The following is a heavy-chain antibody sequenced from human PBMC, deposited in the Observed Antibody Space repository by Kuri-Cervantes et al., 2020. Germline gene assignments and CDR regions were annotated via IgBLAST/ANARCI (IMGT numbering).Heavy chain of an antibody. CDR1: GYTFTSYG. CDR3: ARGPTTYYFDY. V-gene: IGHV1-2*02. Sequence: ASVKVSCKASGYTFTSYGISWVRQAPGQGLEWMGWINPNSGGTNYAQKFQGRVTMTRDTSISTAYMELSRLRSDDTAVYYCARGPTTYYFDYWGQGTLVTVSS. D-gene: IGHD4-17*01. CDR2: INPNSGGT. J-gene: IGHJ4*02.